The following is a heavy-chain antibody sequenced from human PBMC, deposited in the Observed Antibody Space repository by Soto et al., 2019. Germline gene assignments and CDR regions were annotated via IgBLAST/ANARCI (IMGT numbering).Heavy chain of an antibody. Sequence: VTLKESGPVLVKPTETLTLTCTVSGFSLSNARMGVSWIRQPPGKALEWLAHIFSNDEKSYSTSLKSRLTIXNXXSKSPVVLTITNMDPVDTATYYCARIRTVYYGMDVWGQGTTVTVSS. CDR3: ARIRTVYYGMDV. D-gene: IGHD4-17*01. J-gene: IGHJ6*02. V-gene: IGHV2-26*01. CDR1: GFSLSNARMG. CDR2: IFSNDEK.